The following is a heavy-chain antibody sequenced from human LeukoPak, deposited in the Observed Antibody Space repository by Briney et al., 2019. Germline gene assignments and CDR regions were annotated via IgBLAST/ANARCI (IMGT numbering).Heavy chain of an antibody. CDR2: ISYDGSNK. J-gene: IGHJ4*02. D-gene: IGHD6-25*01. CDR3: AKGRGIAAA. CDR1: GFTFSSYA. Sequence: GGSLRLSCAASGFTFSSYAMHWVRQAPGKGLEWVAVISYDGSNKYYADSVKGRFTISRDNSKNTLHLQMNSLRAEDTAVYYCAKGRGIAAAWGQGTLVTVSS. V-gene: IGHV3-30*04.